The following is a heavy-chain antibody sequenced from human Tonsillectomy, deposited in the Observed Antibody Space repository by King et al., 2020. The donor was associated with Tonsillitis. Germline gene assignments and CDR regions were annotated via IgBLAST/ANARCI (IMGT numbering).Heavy chain of an antibody. Sequence: VQLQESGPGLVKPSETLSLTCTVSGGSISSYFWSWIRQPPGKGLEWIGYIHYSGSTNYNPPLKSRDTLPVDTSKKQFSLKVPSVTAADTAVYYCARQPPGGSGGWSAFDMWGQGTMVTVSS. CDR1: GGSISSYF. V-gene: IGHV4-59*08. CDR2: IHYSGST. D-gene: IGHD1-26*01. CDR3: ARQPPGGSGGWSAFDM. J-gene: IGHJ3*02.